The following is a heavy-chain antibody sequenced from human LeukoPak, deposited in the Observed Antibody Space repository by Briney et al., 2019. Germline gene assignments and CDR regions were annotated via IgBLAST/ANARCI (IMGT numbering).Heavy chain of an antibody. CDR2: INPNSGAT. Sequence: ASVKVSCKASGYTFTGYYMFWVRQAPGQGLEWMGWINPNSGATNYAQKFQGRVTMTRDTSISTAYMELSRLRSDDTAVYYCALEEASYGLDYWGQGTLVTVSS. CDR1: GYTFTGYY. CDR3: ALEEASYGLDY. D-gene: IGHD5-18*01. J-gene: IGHJ4*02. V-gene: IGHV1-2*02.